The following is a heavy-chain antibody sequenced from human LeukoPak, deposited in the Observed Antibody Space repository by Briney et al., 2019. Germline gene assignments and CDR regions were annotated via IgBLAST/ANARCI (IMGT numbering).Heavy chain of an antibody. J-gene: IGHJ4*02. Sequence: GGSLRLSCAASGFTFSSYWMSWVRQAPGKGLEWVANIKQDGSEKYYVDSVKGRFTISRDNAKNSLYLQMNSLRAEDTAVYYCARGSRGVVRGVRFDYWGQGTLVTVSS. CDR2: IKQDGSEK. CDR3: ARGSRGVVRGVRFDY. CDR1: GFTFSSYW. V-gene: IGHV3-7*01. D-gene: IGHD3-10*01.